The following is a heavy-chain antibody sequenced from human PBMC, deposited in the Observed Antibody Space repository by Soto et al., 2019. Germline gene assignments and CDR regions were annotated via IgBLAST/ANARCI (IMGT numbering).Heavy chain of an antibody. CDR3: ARAAPGFDY. V-gene: IGHV4-59*01. Sequence: SQTLSLTCTVSGGSISSYYWSWIRQPPGKGLEWIGCIYYSGSTNYNPSLKSRVTISVDTSKNQFSLKLSSVTAADTAVYYCARAAPGFDYWGQGTTATVSS. CDR2: IYYSGST. J-gene: IGHJ4*02. CDR1: GGSISSYY. D-gene: IGHD2-2*01.